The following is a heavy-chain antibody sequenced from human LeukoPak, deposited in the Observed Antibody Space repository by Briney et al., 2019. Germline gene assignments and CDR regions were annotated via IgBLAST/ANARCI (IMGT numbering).Heavy chain of an antibody. V-gene: IGHV4-38-2*02. Sequence: SETLSLTCTVSGYSIRTSHYCGWIRPSPGKGLEWFGNIYHSGTTYYNPSLKSRVTISMDTSKNQFSLKLSSVTAADTAVYYCARAPYCSGGSCYPLGYYFDYWGQGTLVTVSS. CDR2: IYHSGTT. CDR1: GYSIRTSHY. CDR3: ARAPYCSGGSCYPLGYYFDY. J-gene: IGHJ4*02. D-gene: IGHD2-15*01.